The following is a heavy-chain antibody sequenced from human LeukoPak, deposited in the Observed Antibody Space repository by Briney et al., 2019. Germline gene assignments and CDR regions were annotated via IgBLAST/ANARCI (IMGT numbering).Heavy chain of an antibody. CDR1: GFTFSDYY. V-gene: IGHV3-11*01. Sequence: SGGSLRLSCAASGFTFSDYYMSWIRQAPGKGLEWVSYISSSGSTIYYADSVKGRFTISRDNAKNSLYLQMNSLRAEDTAVYYCAYLTVTTHAFDIWGQGTMVTVSS. CDR3: AYLTVTTHAFDI. J-gene: IGHJ3*02. D-gene: IGHD4-17*01. CDR2: ISSSGSTI.